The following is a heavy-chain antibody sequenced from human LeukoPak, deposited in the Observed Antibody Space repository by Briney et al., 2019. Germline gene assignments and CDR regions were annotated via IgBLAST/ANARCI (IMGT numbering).Heavy chain of an antibody. CDR3: ARGDYYDSSGYYSN. D-gene: IGHD3-22*01. Sequence: SVKVSCKASGGTFSSYAISWVRQAPGQGLEWMGGIIPIFGTANYAQKFQGRVTITADESTSTAYMELSSLRPEDTAVYYCARGDYYDSSGYYSNWGQGTLVTVSS. J-gene: IGHJ4*02. CDR1: GGTFSSYA. V-gene: IGHV1-69*13. CDR2: IIPIFGTA.